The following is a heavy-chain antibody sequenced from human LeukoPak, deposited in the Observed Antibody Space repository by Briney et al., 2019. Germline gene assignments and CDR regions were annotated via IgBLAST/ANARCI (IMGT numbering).Heavy chain of an antibody. CDR1: GYTFTNNW. V-gene: IGHV5-51*01. D-gene: IGHD1-14*01. CDR2: INPADSDS. Sequence: GESLKISCKGSGYTFTNNWIGWVRQMPGKGLEWMGIINPADSDSRYSPSFQGRVTISADKSITTAYLQWTSLKASDTAIYYCAKTLGARYYFDSWGQGTLVTVSS. CDR3: AKTLGARYYFDS. J-gene: IGHJ4*02.